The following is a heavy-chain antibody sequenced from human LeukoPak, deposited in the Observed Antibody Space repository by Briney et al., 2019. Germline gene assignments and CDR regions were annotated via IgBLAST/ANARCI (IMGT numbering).Heavy chain of an antibody. D-gene: IGHD3-10*01. J-gene: IGHJ4*02. CDR2: IYSGGST. V-gene: IGHV3-66*01. Sequence: GGSLRLSCAASGLTVSSNYMSWVRQAPGKGLEWVSVIYSGGSTYYADSVKGRFTISRDNSKNTLYLQMNSLRAEDTAVYYCARTPGTMVRGVIIAPFDYWGQGTLVTVSS. CDR1: GLTVSSNY. CDR3: ARTPGTMVRGVIIAPFDY.